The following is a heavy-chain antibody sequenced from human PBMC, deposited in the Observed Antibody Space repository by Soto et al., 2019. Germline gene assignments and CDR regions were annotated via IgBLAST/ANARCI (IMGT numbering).Heavy chain of an antibody. CDR3: ARLGYCSGGSCPPQSYYYYGMDV. CDR1: GGSFSGYY. D-gene: IGHD2-15*01. V-gene: IGHV4-34*01. J-gene: IGHJ6*02. CDR2: INHSGST. Sequence: SETLSLTCAVYGGSFSGYYWSWIRQPPGKGLEWIGEINHSGSTNYNPSLKSRVTISVDTYKNQFSLKLSSVTAVDTAVYYCARLGYCSGGSCPPQSYYYYGMDVWGQGTTVTVSS.